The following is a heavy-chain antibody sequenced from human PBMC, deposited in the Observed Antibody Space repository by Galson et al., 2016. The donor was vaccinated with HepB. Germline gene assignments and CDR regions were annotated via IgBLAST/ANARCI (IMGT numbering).Heavy chain of an antibody. CDR1: GYNFASYW. Sequence: QSGAEVKKPGESLEISCKTSGYNFASYWIGWVRQMPGKGLEWMGIIYPGDADTRYRPSFQGQVTISADKSISTAYLQWSSLKASDTAMYYCARPRGFSWGHYFDYWGQGSLVTVSS. J-gene: IGHJ4*02. D-gene: IGHD5-18*01. CDR3: ARPRGFSWGHYFDY. V-gene: IGHV5-51*01. CDR2: IYPGDADT.